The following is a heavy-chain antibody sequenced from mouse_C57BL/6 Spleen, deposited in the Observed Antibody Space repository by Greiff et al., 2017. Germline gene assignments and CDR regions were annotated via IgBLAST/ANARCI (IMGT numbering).Heavy chain of an antibody. CDR2: INPNNGGT. Sequence: VQLQQSGPELVKPGASVKIPCKASGYTFTDYNMDWVKQSHGKSLEWIGDINPNNGGTINNQKFKGKATLTVDKSSSTAYMELRSLTSEDTAVYYCAREGNTYYDYDAAWFAYWGQGTLVTVSA. D-gene: IGHD2-4*01. CDR1: GYTFTDYN. J-gene: IGHJ3*01. CDR3: AREGNTYYDYDAAWFAY. V-gene: IGHV1-18*01.